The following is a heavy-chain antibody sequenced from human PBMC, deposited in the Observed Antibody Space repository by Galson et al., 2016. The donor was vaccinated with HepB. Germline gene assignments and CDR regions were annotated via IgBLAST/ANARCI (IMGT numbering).Heavy chain of an antibody. CDR1: GFTLGGYW. CDR2: IKEDGSEK. CDR3: TRGSGFLIDY. J-gene: IGHJ4*02. V-gene: IGHV3-7*03. Sequence: SLRLSCAASGFTLGGYWMNWVRQAPGKGLEWVAIIKEDGSEKYYVDSVRSRFTISRDNAKNSLSLQMNSLRAEDTAVYYCTRGSGFLIDYWGQGTPVTVSS. D-gene: IGHD3-3*01.